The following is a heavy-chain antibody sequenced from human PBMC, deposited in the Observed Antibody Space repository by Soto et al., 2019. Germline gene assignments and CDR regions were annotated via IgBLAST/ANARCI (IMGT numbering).Heavy chain of an antibody. CDR2: ISSSSSTI. D-gene: IGHD5-12*01. CDR3: ARERGYSGYDSGWFDP. J-gene: IGHJ5*02. CDR1: GFTFSSYS. Sequence: EVQLVESGGGLVQPGGSLRLSCAASGFTFSSYSMNWVRQAPGKGLEWVSYISSSSSTIYYADSVKGRFTISRDNAKNSLYLQRNSLRAEDTAVYYCARERGYSGYDSGWFDPWGQGTLVTVSS. V-gene: IGHV3-48*01.